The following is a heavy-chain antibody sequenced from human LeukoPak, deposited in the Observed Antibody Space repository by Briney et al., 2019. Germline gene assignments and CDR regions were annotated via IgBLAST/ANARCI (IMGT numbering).Heavy chain of an antibody. CDR2: ISSSGTFI. D-gene: IGHD6-19*01. J-gene: IGHJ4*02. Sequence: GGSLRLSCAASGFTFTTYSMNWVRQPPGMGLEWVSSISSSGTFIYYADSVKGRFTISRDNAKNSLYLQMNSLRVEDTAVYYCSLVGSVAGTIRYFDYWGQGTLVTVSS. V-gene: IGHV3-21*01. CDR3: SLVGSVAGTIRYFDY. CDR1: GFTFTTYS.